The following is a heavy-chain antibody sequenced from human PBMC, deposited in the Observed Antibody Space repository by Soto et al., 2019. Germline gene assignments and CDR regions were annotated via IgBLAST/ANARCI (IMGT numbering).Heavy chain of an antibody. Sequence: GASVKVSCKSSGYPFNTYYLHWVRQATGQGLEWMGMIHPSGGGSTYAQKFLGRVTMTMDSSTSTVFMELTSLRSADTAVYYCARGGHIAVVTDSFDSWGQGTLVTLSS. D-gene: IGHD2-21*02. V-gene: IGHV1-46*02. J-gene: IGHJ4*02. CDR3: ARGGHIAVVTDSFDS. CDR2: IHPSGGGS. CDR1: GYPFNTYY.